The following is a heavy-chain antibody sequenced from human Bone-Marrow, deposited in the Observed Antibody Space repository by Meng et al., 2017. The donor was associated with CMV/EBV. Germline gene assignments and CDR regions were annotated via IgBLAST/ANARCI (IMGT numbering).Heavy chain of an antibody. CDR2: INHSGST. D-gene: IGHD2-8*01. V-gene: IGHV4-34*01. CDR1: GGSFSGYY. Sequence: SETLSLTCAVYGGSFSGYYWSWIRQPPGKGLEWIGEINHSGSTNYNPSLKSRVTISVDTSKNQFSLKLSSVTAADTAVYYCARGGNAIGAFDIWGQGTMVTVSS. J-gene: IGHJ3*02. CDR3: ARGGNAIGAFDI.